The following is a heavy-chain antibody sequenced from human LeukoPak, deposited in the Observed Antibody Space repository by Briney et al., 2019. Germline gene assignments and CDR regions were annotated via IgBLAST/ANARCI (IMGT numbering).Heavy chain of an antibody. D-gene: IGHD3-10*01. Sequence: ASVKVSCKASGYTFTGYYMHWVRQAPGQGLEWMGWINPNSGGTNYAQKFQGRVTMTRDTSISTAYMELSRPRSDDTAVYYCARDYYGSGSGGDYWGQGTLVTVSS. J-gene: IGHJ4*02. CDR1: GYTFTGYY. CDR2: INPNSGGT. V-gene: IGHV1-2*02. CDR3: ARDYYGSGSGGDY.